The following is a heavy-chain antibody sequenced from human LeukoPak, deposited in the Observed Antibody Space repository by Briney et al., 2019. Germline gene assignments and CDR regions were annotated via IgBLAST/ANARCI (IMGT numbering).Heavy chain of an antibody. CDR2: ISYDGSNK. J-gene: IGHJ4*02. Sequence: GGSLRLSCAASGFTFSSYAMHWVRQAPGKGLEWVAVISYDGSNKYYADSVKGRFTISRDNSKNTLYLQMNSLRAEDTAVYYCAKDEITPLWGQGTLVTVSS. V-gene: IGHV3-30-3*01. CDR3: AKDEITPL. CDR1: GFTFSSYA. D-gene: IGHD3-16*01.